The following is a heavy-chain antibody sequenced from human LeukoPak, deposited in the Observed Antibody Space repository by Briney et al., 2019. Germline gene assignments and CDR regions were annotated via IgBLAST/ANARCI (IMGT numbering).Heavy chain of an antibody. CDR1: GYTFTGYY. J-gene: IGHJ3*02. D-gene: IGHD2-2*02. CDR2: INPNSGGT. Sequence: ASLKVSCKASGYTFTGYYMHWVRQAPGQGLEWMGWINPNSGGTNYAQKFQGRVTMTRDTSISTAYMELSRLRSDDTAVYYCAGPGYCSSTSCYKRNAFDIGGQGTMVTVSS. CDR3: AGPGYCSSTSCYKRNAFDI. V-gene: IGHV1-2*02.